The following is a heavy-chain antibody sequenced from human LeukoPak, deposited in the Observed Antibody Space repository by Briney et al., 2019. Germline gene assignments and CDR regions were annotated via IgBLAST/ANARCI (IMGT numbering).Heavy chain of an antibody. CDR1: GGSINSYW. CDR3: ARAGYTISSYRFDY. V-gene: IGHV4-4*07. Sequence: SETLSLTCSVSGGSINSYWWSWIRQPAGKGLEFIDRIYTTGMTNYNPSLKSRVSMSVDTSKNQFSLELRSVTAADTAVYFCARAGYTISSYRFDYWGQGALVTVSS. CDR2: IYTTGMT. J-gene: IGHJ4*02. D-gene: IGHD3-16*02.